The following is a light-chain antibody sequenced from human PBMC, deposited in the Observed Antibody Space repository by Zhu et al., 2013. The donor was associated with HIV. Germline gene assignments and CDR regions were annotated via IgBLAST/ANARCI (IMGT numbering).Light chain of an antibody. CDR1: HDSA. V-gene: IGKV1-33*01. Sequence: DIPLIQSPISLSSYVGDRVTITCQARHDSANWYQSKSGKSPRLLIYDTSSLETGVASKFSGSRSGTDFTLTIDDLQPDDVATYFCQQFNGRDVIFGGGT. CDR3: QQFNGRDVI. J-gene: IGKJ4*01. CDR2: DTS.